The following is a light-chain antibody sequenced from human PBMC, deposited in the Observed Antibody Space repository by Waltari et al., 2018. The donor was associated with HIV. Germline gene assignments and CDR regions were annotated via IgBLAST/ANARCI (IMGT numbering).Light chain of an antibody. CDR2: DAS. Sequence: EIVLTQSPATTSVSPGYRATISCRASQSVGTFLGWYQPKPGQAPRLLVYDASNTAAGIPARFRGSGSGTDFTLTISSLEPEDSAVYYCQERSNWPPITFGQGTRLEIK. J-gene: IGKJ5*01. CDR3: QERSNWPPIT. V-gene: IGKV3-11*01. CDR1: QSVGTF.